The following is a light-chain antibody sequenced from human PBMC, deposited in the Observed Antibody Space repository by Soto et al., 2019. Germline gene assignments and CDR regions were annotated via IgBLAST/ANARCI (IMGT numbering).Light chain of an antibody. CDR2: DAS. V-gene: IGKV3-11*01. CDR3: QQYNNPLWT. J-gene: IGKJ1*01. Sequence: IVLSQSLATLSLYPEERARLSCRASQSVSSYLAGYQQKPGQAPRLLSCDASTRATGIPARFSGSGSGTDFTLTISRVEPEDFVVYYCQQYNNPLWTFGQGT. CDR1: QSVSSY.